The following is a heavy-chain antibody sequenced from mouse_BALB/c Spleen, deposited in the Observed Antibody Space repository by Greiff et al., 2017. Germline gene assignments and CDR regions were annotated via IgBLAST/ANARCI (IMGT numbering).Heavy chain of an antibody. CDR2: ISDGGSYT. Sequence: EVKVVESGGGLVKPGGSLKLSCAASGFTFSDYYMYWVRQTPEKRLEWVATISDGGSYTYYPDSVKGRFTISRDNAKNTLYLQMSSLKSEDTAMYYCTRDPYGNYYAMDYWGQGTSVTVSS. CDR3: TRDPYGNYYAMDY. J-gene: IGHJ4*01. CDR1: GFTFSDYY. V-gene: IGHV5-4*02. D-gene: IGHD2-1*01.